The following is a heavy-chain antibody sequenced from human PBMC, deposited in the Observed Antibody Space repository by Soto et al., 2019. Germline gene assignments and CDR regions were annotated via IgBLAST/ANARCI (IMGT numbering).Heavy chain of an antibody. CDR1: GFTFSSYA. CDR3: AKDSIYSSSSGFDY. J-gene: IGHJ4*02. Sequence: SLRLSCAASGFTFSSYAMSWVRQAPGKGLEWVSAISGSGGSTYYADSVKGRFTIPRDNSKNTLYLQMNSLRAEDTAVYYCAKDSIYSSSSGFDYWGQGTLVTVSS. D-gene: IGHD6-6*01. V-gene: IGHV3-23*01. CDR2: ISGSGGST.